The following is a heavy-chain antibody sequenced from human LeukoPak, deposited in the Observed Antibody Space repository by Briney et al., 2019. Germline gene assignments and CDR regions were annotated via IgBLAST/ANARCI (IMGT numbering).Heavy chain of an antibody. CDR1: GFTFSSYS. CDR2: ISSSSGYI. Sequence: SGGSLRLSCAASGFTFSSYSMNWVRQAPGKGLEWVSSISSSSGYIYYADSVKGRFTISRDNAKNSLYLQMNSLRAEDTAVYYCARDGSGSDFDYWGQGTLVTVSS. V-gene: IGHV3-21*01. CDR3: ARDGSGSDFDY. D-gene: IGHD1-26*01. J-gene: IGHJ4*02.